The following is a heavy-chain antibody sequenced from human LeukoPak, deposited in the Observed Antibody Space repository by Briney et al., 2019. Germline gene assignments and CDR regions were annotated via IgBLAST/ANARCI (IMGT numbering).Heavy chain of an antibody. CDR2: IKQDGSEK. J-gene: IGHJ4*02. D-gene: IGHD6-19*01. Sequence: GGSLRLSCAASGFTFSSYSMNWVRQAPGKGLEWVANIKQDGSEKFYVDSVKGRFTISRDNAKNSLYLQMNSLRAEDTALYYCAGGTGWLIDSWGQGTLVTVSS. CDR3: AGGTGWLIDS. CDR1: GFTFSSYS. V-gene: IGHV3-7*01.